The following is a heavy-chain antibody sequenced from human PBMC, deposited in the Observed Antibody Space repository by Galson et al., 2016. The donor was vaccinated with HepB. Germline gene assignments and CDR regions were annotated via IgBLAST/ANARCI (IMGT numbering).Heavy chain of an antibody. CDR1: GGSFSNYY. V-gene: IGHV4-59*01. Sequence: SETLSLTCTVSGGSFSNYYWSWIRQPPGKGLEWIGYIYHTGYTNHNPSLKSRVTISVDTSKNQVSLSLSSVSAADTAVYYCASCRDGYNLGFDYWGQGSLVTVSS. CDR3: ASCRDGYNLGFDY. CDR2: IYHTGYT. J-gene: IGHJ4*02. D-gene: IGHD5-24*01.